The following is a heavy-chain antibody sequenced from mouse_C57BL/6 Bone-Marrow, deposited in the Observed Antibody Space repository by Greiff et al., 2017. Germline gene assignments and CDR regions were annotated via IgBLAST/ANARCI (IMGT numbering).Heavy chain of an antibody. CDR2: ISNGGGST. CDR3: ARHEVYYYGSSYDYYAMDY. D-gene: IGHD1-1*01. J-gene: IGHJ4*01. Sequence: EVKLVESGGGLVQPGGSLKLSCAASGFPFSDYYMYWVRQTPEKRLEWVAYISNGGGSTYYPDTVKGRFTISRDNAKNTLYLQMSRLKSEDTAMYYCARHEVYYYGSSYDYYAMDYWGQGTSVTVSS. V-gene: IGHV5-12*01. CDR1: GFPFSDYY.